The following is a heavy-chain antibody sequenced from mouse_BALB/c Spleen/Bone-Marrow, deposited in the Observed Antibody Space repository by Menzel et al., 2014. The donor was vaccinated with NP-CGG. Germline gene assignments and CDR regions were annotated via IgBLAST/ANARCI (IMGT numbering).Heavy chain of an antibody. CDR1: GFDFSRYW. Sequence: EVHLVESGGGLVQPGGSLKLSCAASGFDFSRYWMSWVRQAPGKGLEWIGEINPDSSTINYTPSLKDKFIISRDNAKNPLYLQVRKGSSEDTALNSGERRGYYGSSPYGAQGPPPTAPS. D-gene: IGHD1-1*01. CDR2: INPDSSTI. CDR3: ERRGYYGSSPY. J-gene: IGHJ2*01. V-gene: IGHV4-1*02.